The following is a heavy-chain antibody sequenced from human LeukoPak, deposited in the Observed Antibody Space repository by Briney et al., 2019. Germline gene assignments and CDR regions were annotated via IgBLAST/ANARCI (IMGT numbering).Heavy chain of an antibody. CDR3: AKGARVAVAGPFDY. Sequence: GGSLRLSCAASGLTFDEYAMHWVRQAPGKGLEWVSGISWNSGTIDYADSVRGRFTISRDNAKNSLYLQINSLRLDDTAFYYCAKGARVAVAGPFDYWGQGTLVTVSS. D-gene: IGHD6-19*01. CDR1: GLTFDEYA. CDR2: ISWNSGTI. J-gene: IGHJ4*02. V-gene: IGHV3-9*01.